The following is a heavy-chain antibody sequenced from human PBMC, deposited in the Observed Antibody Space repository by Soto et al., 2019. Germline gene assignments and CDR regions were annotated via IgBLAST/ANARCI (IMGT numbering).Heavy chain of an antibody. V-gene: IGHV5-10-1*03. CDR3: ARRVAGVKTFDV. D-gene: IGHD6-19*01. Sequence: EVQLVQSGAAVKKPGESLTISCKGSGYSFTSFWITWVRQMSGKGLEWMGRIDPVDSHTNYSPSVQGHVTISTDKSISTAYLHWSSLKASDTAMYYCARRVAGVKTFDVWGQGTMVTVSS. CDR1: GYSFTSFW. J-gene: IGHJ3*01. CDR2: IDPVDSHT.